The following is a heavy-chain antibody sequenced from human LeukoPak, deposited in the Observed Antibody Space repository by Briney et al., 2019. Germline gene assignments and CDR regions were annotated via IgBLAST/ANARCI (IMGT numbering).Heavy chain of an antibody. V-gene: IGHV1-46*01. CDR1: GHTFSIYN. CDR2: INPSGGT. D-gene: IGHD6-13*01. CDR3: AREGVAATGLDY. J-gene: IGHJ4*02. Sequence: ASVKVPCKASGHTFSIYNMHWVRQAPGQGLEWMGIINPSGGTSYAQKIQGRVTMTRDTSTTTVYMELSSLRSEDTAVYYCAREGVAATGLDYWGQGTLVTVSS.